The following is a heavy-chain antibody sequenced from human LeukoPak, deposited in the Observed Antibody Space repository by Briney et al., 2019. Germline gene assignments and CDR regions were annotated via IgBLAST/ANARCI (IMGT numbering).Heavy chain of an antibody. CDR3: ARNRGYCSSTSCYFDAFDI. CDR2: ISAYNGNT. Sequence: ASVKVSCKASGYTFTSYGISWVRQAPGQGLEWMGWISAYNGNTNYAQKLQGRVTMTTDTSTSTAYMELRSLRSDDTAVYYCARNRGYCSSTSCYFDAFDIWGQGTMVTVSS. V-gene: IGHV1-18*01. CDR1: GYTFTSYG. J-gene: IGHJ3*02. D-gene: IGHD2-2*01.